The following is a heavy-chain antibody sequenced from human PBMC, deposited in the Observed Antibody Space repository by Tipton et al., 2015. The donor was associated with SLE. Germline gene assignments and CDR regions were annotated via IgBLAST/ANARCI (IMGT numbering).Heavy chain of an antibody. CDR2: ISNSGTT. CDR1: GGSISSGAYY. J-gene: IGHJ5*02. Sequence: TLSLTCTVSGGSISSGAYYWTWIRQHPGKGLEWIGYISNSGTTFYNPSLKSRLTISIDTSKNQFSLKVNSVTAADTAVYFCARVPRKRVYYDYYSGYPDLWGQGALVTVSS. V-gene: IGHV4-31*03. D-gene: IGHD3-3*01. CDR3: ARVPRKRVYYDYYSGYPDL.